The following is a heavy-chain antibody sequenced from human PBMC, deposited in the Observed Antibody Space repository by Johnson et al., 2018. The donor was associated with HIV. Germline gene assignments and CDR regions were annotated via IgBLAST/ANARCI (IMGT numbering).Heavy chain of an antibody. CDR3: TSSKFWSVQSLSEAFDI. D-gene: IGHD3-3*01. V-gene: IGHV3-15*01. Sequence: EVQLVESGGGVVQPGRSLRLSCAASGFTFNNFAMHWVRQAPGKGLEWVGRIKRKIDGGTTDYAAPVKGRFTISRDDSKNIAYLEMNSLKTEDTAVYHCTSSKFWSVQSLSEAFDIWGRGTLVSVSS. CDR2: IKRKIDGGTT. J-gene: IGHJ3*02. CDR1: GFTFNNFA.